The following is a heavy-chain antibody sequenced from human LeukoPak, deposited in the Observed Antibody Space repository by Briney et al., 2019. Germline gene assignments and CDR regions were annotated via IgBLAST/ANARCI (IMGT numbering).Heavy chain of an antibody. J-gene: IGHJ4*02. CDR1: GGSFSGYY. CDR2: INHSGST. CDR3: ARGVYSSSWYID. D-gene: IGHD6-13*01. V-gene: IGHV4-34*01. Sequence: SETLSLTCAVYGGSFSGYYWSWIRQPPGKGLEWVGEINHSGSTKYNPSLKKRGTISEETNKKKFYLKFSSVTAADTAVYYCARGVYSSSWYIDWGQGTLVTVSS.